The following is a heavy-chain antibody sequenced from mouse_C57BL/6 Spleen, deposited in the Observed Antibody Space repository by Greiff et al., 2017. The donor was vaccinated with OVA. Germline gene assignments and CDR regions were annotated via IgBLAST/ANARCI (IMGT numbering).Heavy chain of an antibody. J-gene: IGHJ4*01. D-gene: IGHD3-2*01. CDR1: GYTFTSYW. CDR3: ARERQLGDAMDY. CDR2: INPSNGGT. V-gene: IGHV1-53*01. Sequence: QVQLQQPGPELVKPGASVKLSCKASGYTFTSYWMHWVKQRPGQGLEWIGNINPSNGGTNYNEKFKSKATLTVDKSSSTAYMQISSLKSEDSAVYDSARERQLGDAMDYWGQGTSVTVSS.